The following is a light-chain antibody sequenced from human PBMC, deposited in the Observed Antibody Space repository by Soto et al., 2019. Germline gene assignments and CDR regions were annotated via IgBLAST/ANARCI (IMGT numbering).Light chain of an antibody. CDR1: EDIRNQ. CDR3: LRDYNYQWT. V-gene: IGKV1-6*01. CDR2: AAS. J-gene: IGKJ1*01. Sequence: AIQMTQSPSSLSASVGDRVTITCRASEDIRNQLGWYQQKPGKAPKLLIYAASSLQGGVPSRFSGSGSGTDFTLTISSLQPEEFATYYCLRDYNYQWTFGQGTKVEIK.